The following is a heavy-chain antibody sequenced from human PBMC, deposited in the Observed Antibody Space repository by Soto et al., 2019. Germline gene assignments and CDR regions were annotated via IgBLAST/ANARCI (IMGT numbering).Heavy chain of an antibody. Sequence: PSETMSLTCAVYGGSFSGYYWSWIRQPPGKGLEWIGEINHSGSTNYNPSLKSRVTISVDTSKNQFSLKLSSVTAADTAVYYCARKGYCSGGSCYSSNGWFDPWGQGTLVTAPQ. V-gene: IGHV4-34*01. J-gene: IGHJ5*02. CDR1: GGSFSGYY. CDR3: ARKGYCSGGSCYSSNGWFDP. CDR2: INHSGST. D-gene: IGHD2-15*01.